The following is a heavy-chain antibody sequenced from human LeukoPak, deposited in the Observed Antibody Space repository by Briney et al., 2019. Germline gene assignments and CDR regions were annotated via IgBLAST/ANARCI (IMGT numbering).Heavy chain of an antibody. J-gene: IGHJ4*02. CDR3: ARDRSISGVVTLDY. CDR2: IKQDESEK. CDR1: GFRFRNSW. V-gene: IGHV3-7*01. D-gene: IGHD3-3*01. Sequence: GGSLRLSCAASGFRFRNSWMTWVRQAPGKGLEWVANIKQDESEKYYVDSVKGRFTISRDNAKNSVYLQMNSLRAEGTAVYYCARDRSISGVVTLDYWGQGTLVTVSS.